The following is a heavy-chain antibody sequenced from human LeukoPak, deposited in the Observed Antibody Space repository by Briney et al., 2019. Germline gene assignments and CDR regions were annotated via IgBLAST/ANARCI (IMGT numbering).Heavy chain of an antibody. D-gene: IGHD2-2*01. J-gene: IGHJ4*02. CDR2: INHSGST. CDR3: ARENIVVVPAAALGVST. V-gene: IGHV4-34*01. CDR1: GGSFSGYY. Sequence: SETLSLTCAVYGGSFSGYYWSWIRQPPGKGLEWTGEINHSGSTNYNPSLKSRVTISVDTSKNQFSLKLSSVTAADTAVYYCARENIVVVPAAALGVSTWGQGTLVTVSS.